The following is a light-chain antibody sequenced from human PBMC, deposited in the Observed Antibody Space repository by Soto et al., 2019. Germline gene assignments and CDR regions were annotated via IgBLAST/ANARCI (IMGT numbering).Light chain of an antibody. J-gene: IGKJ1*01. V-gene: IGKV2-24*01. CDR1: QSLVYSDGNTY. CDR3: VQFSHFPRT. CDR2: QIS. Sequence: DIVLTQTPLSSPVTLGQPASISCRSSQSLVYSDGNTYLSWLQQRPGQPPRLLIYQISNRFSGVPDRFSGGGAGTDFTLKISRVEAEDVGVYSCVQFSHFPRTFGQGTKVEIK.